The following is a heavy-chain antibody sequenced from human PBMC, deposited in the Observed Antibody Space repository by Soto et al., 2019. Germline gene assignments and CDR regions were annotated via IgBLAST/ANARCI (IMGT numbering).Heavy chain of an antibody. CDR1: GGYSSNYY. Sequence: SLTCSVAGGYSSNYYWSWIRQPPGKGLEWIAYIDYSGSTNYNPSLKSRLTISLDTSKNQFSLKLNSVTAADPAVYYCARGPELNFDYWGHGILVTVSS. V-gene: IGHV4-59*01. D-gene: IGHD1-7*01. J-gene: IGHJ4*01. CDR3: ARGPELNFDY. CDR2: IDYSGST.